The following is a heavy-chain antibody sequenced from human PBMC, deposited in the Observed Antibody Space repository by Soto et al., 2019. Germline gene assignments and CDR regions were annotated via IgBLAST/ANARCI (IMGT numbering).Heavy chain of an antibody. Sequence: QVQLQESGPGLVKPSGTLSLTCAVSGGSISTSNWWSWVRQPPGKGLGWVGEVYRTGITNYNPSLESRVIVSVDKSKNQSSLKLTCVTAADTAVYYCARARATIAAAASFDCWGQGTLFTVSS. CDR1: GGSISTSNW. J-gene: IGHJ4*02. V-gene: IGHV4-4*02. CDR2: VYRTGIT. D-gene: IGHD6-13*01. CDR3: ARARATIAAAASFDC.